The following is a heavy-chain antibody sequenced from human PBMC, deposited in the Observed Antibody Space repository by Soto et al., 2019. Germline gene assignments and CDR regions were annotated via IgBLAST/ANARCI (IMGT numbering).Heavy chain of an antibody. CDR2: IYPGDSDP. CDR1: GYTFNNYW. V-gene: IGHV5-51*01. J-gene: IGHJ3*02. D-gene: IGHD3-9*01. Sequence: GESLKISCKGSGYTFNNYWIAWVRQMPGKGLEWMGIIYPGDSDPRYRPSFQGQVTISVDKSISTAYLQWSSLKASDTAMYYCATDLTGYSHDAFDIWGQGTVVTVSS. CDR3: ATDLTGYSHDAFDI.